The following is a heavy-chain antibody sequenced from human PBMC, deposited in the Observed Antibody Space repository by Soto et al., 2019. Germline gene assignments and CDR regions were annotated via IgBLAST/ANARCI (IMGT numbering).Heavy chain of an antibody. V-gene: IGHV4-39*01. CDR1: GGSITSSSYY. CDR2: IYYSGST. Sequence: QLHLRESGPGLVKPSETLSLTCTVSGGSITSSSYYWGWIRQPPGKGLEWIGSIYYSGSTYYNPSLKRRATIAVAPSKNQCSLNLSSVTAADPAVYYCATQGVGGTYVYTFDPWGQGTLVTVSS. J-gene: IGHJ5*02. D-gene: IGHD1-26*01. CDR3: ATQGVGGTYVYTFDP.